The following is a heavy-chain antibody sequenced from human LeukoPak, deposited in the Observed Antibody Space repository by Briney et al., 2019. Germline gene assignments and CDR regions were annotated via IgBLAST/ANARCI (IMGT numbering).Heavy chain of an antibody. D-gene: IGHD3-3*01. CDR2: IYSGGST. V-gene: IGHV3-66*01. Sequence: PGGSLRLSCAASGFTVSSNYMSWVRQAPGKGLEWVSVIYSGGSTYYADSVKGRFTISRDNSKNTLYLQMNSLRAEDTAVYYCARDLSPRDFWSGYSHYYAMDVWGQGTTVTVSS. J-gene: IGHJ6*02. CDR1: GFTVSSNY. CDR3: ARDLSPRDFWSGYSHYYAMDV.